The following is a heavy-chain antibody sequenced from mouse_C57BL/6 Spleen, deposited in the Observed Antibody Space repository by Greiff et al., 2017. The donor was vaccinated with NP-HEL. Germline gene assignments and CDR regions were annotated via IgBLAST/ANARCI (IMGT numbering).Heavy chain of an antibody. CDR3: ARWYYGSHWYFDV. CDR1: GFTFSDYY. CDR2: ISNGGGST. D-gene: IGHD1-1*01. Sequence: EVKLVESGGGLVQPGGSLKLSCAASGFTFSDYYMYWVRQTPEKRLEWVAYISNGGGSTYYPDTVKGRFTISRDNAKNTLYLQMSRLKSEDTAMYYCARWYYGSHWYFDVWGTGTTVTVSS. V-gene: IGHV5-12*01. J-gene: IGHJ1*03.